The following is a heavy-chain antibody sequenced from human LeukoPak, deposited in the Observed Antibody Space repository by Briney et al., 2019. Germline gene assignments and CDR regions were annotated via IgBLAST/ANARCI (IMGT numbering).Heavy chain of an antibody. CDR1: GGSFSGDN. CDR2: INHSGST. D-gene: IGHD3-3*01. Sequence: SETLSLTCAVYGGSFSGDNWSWIRQPPGKGLEWIGEINHSGSTNYNPSLKSRVTISVDTSKNQFSLKLSSVTAADTAVYYCATGFDFWSGYYVYYFDSWGQGTLVTVSS. J-gene: IGHJ4*02. CDR3: ATGFDFWSGYYVYYFDS. V-gene: IGHV4-34*01.